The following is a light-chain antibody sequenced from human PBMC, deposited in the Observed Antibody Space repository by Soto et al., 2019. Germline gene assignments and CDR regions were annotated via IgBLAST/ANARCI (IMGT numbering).Light chain of an antibody. CDR2: DAS. CDR1: QGIGEW. J-gene: IGKJ1*01. Sequence: DIQMTQSPSTLSASVGDRVTITCRASQGIGEWLAWYQQKAGKAPRLLIYDASYLESGVPSRFSGGGSGTEFTLTITSLQPEDFATYYCQQYSDYPTFGQGTKV. V-gene: IGKV1-5*01. CDR3: QQYSDYPT.